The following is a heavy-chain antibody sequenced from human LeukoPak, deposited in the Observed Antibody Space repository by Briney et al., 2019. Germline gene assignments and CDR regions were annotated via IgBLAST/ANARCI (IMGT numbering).Heavy chain of an antibody. CDR3: ARNWGSSPPYDNYGMDV. CDR1: GFTFSSYW. Sequence: GGSLRLSCAASGFTFSSYWMSWVRQAPGKGLEWLTNIKQDGSEKYYVDSVKGRFPISRDNAKNSLYLQMNSLRAEDTAVDYCARNWGSSPPYDNYGMDVWGQGTTVTVSS. CDR2: IKQDGSEK. V-gene: IGHV3-7*01. D-gene: IGHD6-13*01. J-gene: IGHJ6*02.